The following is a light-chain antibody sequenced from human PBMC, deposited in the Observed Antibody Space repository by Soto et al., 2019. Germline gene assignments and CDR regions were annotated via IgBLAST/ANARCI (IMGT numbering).Light chain of an antibody. Sequence: IVLTQSPGTLSLSPGERATLSCRTSQSVSNTYVAWYQQKPGQAPRLLIYDTSSRVTGIPDRFSGSGSGTDFTLTISSLEPEDFGVYYCQQRSNWMITFGQGTRLEI. V-gene: IGKV3D-20*02. J-gene: IGKJ5*01. CDR2: DTS. CDR3: QQRSNWMIT. CDR1: QSVSNTY.